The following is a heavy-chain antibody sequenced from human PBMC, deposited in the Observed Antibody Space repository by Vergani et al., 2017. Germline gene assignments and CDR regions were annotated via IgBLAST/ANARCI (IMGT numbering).Heavy chain of an antibody. CDR2: ISSSSSYI. CDR1: GFTFSSYS. J-gene: IGHJ6*03. D-gene: IGHD2-15*01. Sequence: VQLVESGGGVVQPGRSLRLSCAASGFTFSSYSMNWVRQAPGKGLEWVSSISSSSSYIYYADSVKGRFTISRDNAKNSLYLQMNSLRAEDTAVYYCARKVVPYYYYYMDVWGKGTTVTVSS. CDR3: ARKVVPYYYYYMDV. V-gene: IGHV3-21*01.